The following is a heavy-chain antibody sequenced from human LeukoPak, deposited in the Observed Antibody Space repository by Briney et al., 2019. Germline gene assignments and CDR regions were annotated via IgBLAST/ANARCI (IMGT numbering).Heavy chain of an antibody. CDR1: GGTFSSYA. CDR2: IIPILGIA. D-gene: IGHD3-22*01. J-gene: IGHJ3*02. Sequence: GASVKVSCKASGGTFSSYAIRWVRQAPGQGLEWMGRIIPILGIANYAQKFQGRVTITADKSTSTAYMELSSLRSEDTAVYYCARDSDLYYYDSSGYYYHAFDIWGQGTMVTVSS. CDR3: ARDSDLYYYDSSGYYYHAFDI. V-gene: IGHV1-69*04.